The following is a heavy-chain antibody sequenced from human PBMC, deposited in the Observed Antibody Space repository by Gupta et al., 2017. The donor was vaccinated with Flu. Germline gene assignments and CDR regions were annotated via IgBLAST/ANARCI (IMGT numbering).Heavy chain of an antibody. CDR2: ISSNGGST. D-gene: IGHD5-12*01. CDR1: GLTFRSYA. Sequence: EVQLVESGGGLVQPGGSLRLSCSAYGLTFRSYAMHWVRQAPGKGLEYVSAISSNGGSTYYADSVKGRFTISRDNSKNTLYLQMSSLRAEDTAVYYCVKSIVATIDFDYWGQGTLVTVSS. J-gene: IGHJ4*02. CDR3: VKSIVATIDFDY. V-gene: IGHV3-64D*06.